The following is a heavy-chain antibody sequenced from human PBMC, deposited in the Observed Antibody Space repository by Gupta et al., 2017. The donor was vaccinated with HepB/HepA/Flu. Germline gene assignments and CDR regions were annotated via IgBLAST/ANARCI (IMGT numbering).Heavy chain of an antibody. Sequence: QVQLVQSGAEVKKPGASVKVSCKLSGYTLTELSIHCVRQAPGTGHEWMGGFDPEDGETIYAQKFQGRVTMTEDTSTDTAYMELSSLRSEDTAVYYCATSPSQYCSSTSCYFPNWFDPGGQGTLVTVSS. J-gene: IGHJ5*02. CDR2: FDPEDGET. V-gene: IGHV1-24*01. D-gene: IGHD2-2*01. CDR1: GYTLTELS. CDR3: ATSPSQYCSSTSCYFPNWFDP.